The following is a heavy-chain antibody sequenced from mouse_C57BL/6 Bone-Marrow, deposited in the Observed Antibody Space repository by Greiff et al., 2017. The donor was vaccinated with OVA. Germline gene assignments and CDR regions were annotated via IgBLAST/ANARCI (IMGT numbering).Heavy chain of an antibody. CDR1: GYTFTSYW. Sequence: QVQLQQPGAELVRPGSSVKLSCKASGYTFTSYWMHWVKQRPIQGLEWIGNIDPSDSETHYNQKFKDKATLTVDKSSSTAYMQLSSLTSEDSAVYYCYYYDYDERFAYWGQGSLVTVSA. CDR2: IDPSDSET. D-gene: IGHD2-4*01. CDR3: YYYDYDERFAY. V-gene: IGHV1-52*01. J-gene: IGHJ3*01.